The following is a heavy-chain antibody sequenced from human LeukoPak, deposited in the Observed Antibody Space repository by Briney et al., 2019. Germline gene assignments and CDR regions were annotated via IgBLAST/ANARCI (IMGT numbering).Heavy chain of an antibody. CDR3: ARAGEGTAMSFFDY. Sequence: ASVKVSCKASGYTFTGYYMHWVRQAPGQGLEWMGWINPNSGGTNYAQKFQGWVTMTRDTSISTAYMELSRLRSDDTAVYYCARAGEGTAMSFFDYWGQGTLVTVSS. D-gene: IGHD5-18*01. V-gene: IGHV1-2*04. CDR1: GYTFTGYY. CDR2: INPNSGGT. J-gene: IGHJ4*02.